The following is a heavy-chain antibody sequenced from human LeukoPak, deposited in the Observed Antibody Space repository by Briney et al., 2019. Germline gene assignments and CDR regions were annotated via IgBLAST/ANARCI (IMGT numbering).Heavy chain of an antibody. Sequence: GGSLRLSCAASGFTFDDYAMHWVRQAPGKGLEWVSGISWNSGSIGYADSVKGRFTISRDNAKNSLYLQMNSLRAEDTAVYYCARDWNYDSSHWGQGTLVTVSS. CDR2: ISWNSGSI. CDR3: ARDWNYDSSH. CDR1: GFTFDDYA. V-gene: IGHV3-9*01. J-gene: IGHJ4*02. D-gene: IGHD3-22*01.